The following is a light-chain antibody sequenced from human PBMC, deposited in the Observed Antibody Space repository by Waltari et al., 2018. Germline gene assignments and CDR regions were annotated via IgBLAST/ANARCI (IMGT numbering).Light chain of an antibody. CDR3: QKYERLPAT. Sequence: IVLTQSPGTPSLSSGERATLSCRASQSVGRALVWYQQKPGQAPRLLIYDTSTRAAGTPDRFSGSGFGTDFSLTISRLEPEDFAVYYCQKYERLPATFGQGTRVEIK. V-gene: IGKV3-20*01. J-gene: IGKJ1*01. CDR1: QSVGRA. CDR2: DTS.